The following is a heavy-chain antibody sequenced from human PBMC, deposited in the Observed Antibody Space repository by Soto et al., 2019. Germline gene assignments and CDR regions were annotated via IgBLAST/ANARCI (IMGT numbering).Heavy chain of an antibody. CDR3: ARHAPGGPFDS. CDR1: GGSINSYY. J-gene: IGHJ4*02. CDR2: IFYSGNT. V-gene: IGHV4-59*08. Sequence: QVQLQESGPGLVKPSETLSLTCTVSGGSINSYYWSWIRQSPGKGLEWIGYIFYSGNTNYNPSLNSRVTLSVDTSKIQFSLKLTSVTAADTAVYYCARHAPGGPFDSWGQGTLVTVSS.